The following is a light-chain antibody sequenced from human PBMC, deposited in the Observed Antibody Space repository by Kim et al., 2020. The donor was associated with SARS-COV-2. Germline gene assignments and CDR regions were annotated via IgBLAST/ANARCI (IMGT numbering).Light chain of an antibody. CDR2: GAS. CDR3: NKENGWETGDT. J-gene: IGKJ2*01. V-gene: IGKV3-15*01. CDR1: ESISNN. Sequence: EIVMTQSPATLSVSPGERATLSCRASESISNNLAWYQHKPGQAPRLLIYGASTRATGIPARFSGSGSGTDFTLTVSSLQSEDFAVYYWNKENGWETGDTFGKGNKLEI.